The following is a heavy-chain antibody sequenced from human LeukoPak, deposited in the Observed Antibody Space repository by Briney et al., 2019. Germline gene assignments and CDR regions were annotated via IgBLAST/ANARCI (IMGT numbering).Heavy chain of an antibody. Sequence: GSLRLSCADSGFTFSSYAMSWVRQAPGKGLEWVSAISGSGGSTYYADSVKGRFTISRDNSKNTLYLQMNSLRAEDTAVYYCAKPIPGYCSSTSCSINWFDPWGQGTLVTVSS. CDR3: AKPIPGYCSSTSCSINWFDP. CDR2: ISGSGGST. CDR1: GFTFSSYA. V-gene: IGHV3-23*01. D-gene: IGHD2-2*01. J-gene: IGHJ5*02.